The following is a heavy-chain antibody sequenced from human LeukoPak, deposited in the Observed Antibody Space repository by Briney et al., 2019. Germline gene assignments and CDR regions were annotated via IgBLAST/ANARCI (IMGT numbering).Heavy chain of an antibody. D-gene: IGHD4-17*01. Sequence: GGSLRLSCAASGFTYSSYSMNWVRQAPGKGLEWVSSISSSSSYIYYADSVKGRFTISRDNAKNSLYLQMNSLRAEDTAVYYCARDSYYGDIFDYWGQGTLVTVSS. CDR1: GFTYSSYS. V-gene: IGHV3-21*01. CDR2: ISSSSSYI. J-gene: IGHJ4*02. CDR3: ARDSYYGDIFDY.